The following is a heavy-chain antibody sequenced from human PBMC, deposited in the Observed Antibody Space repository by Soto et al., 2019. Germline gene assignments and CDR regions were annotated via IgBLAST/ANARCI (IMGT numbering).Heavy chain of an antibody. J-gene: IGHJ4*01. CDR2: IKSKTDGGTT. CDR3: TLDSYITILIILFAY. Sequence: GGYPRLCSAAYGFTCSNAWINWVRQAPGKGLEWVGRIKSKTDGGTTDFAAPVKGRFAISRDDSKNMVYLQMNSLKTEDTAVYYCTLDSYITILIILFAYWAHGTLVTVSS. CDR1: GFTCSNAW. V-gene: IGHV3-15*07. D-gene: IGHD2-2*02.